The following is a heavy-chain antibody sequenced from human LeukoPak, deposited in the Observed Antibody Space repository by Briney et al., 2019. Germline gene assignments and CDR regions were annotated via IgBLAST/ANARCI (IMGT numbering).Heavy chain of an antibody. J-gene: IGHJ5*02. D-gene: IGHD2-15*01. CDR3: ARVSRLLAWFDP. V-gene: IGHV1-8*01. CDR1: GYTFTSYD. CDR2: MNPNSGNT. Sequence: GASVKVSCKASGYTFTSYDINWVRQATGQGLEWMGWMNPNSGNTGYAQKFQGRVTMTRNTSISTAYMELSSLRSEDTAVYYCARVSRLLAWFDPWGQGTLVTVSS.